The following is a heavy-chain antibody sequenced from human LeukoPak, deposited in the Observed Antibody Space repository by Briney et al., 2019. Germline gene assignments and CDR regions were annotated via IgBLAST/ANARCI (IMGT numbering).Heavy chain of an antibody. CDR1: GGSINSYY. V-gene: IGHV4-59*01. J-gene: IGHJ4*02. Sequence: SETLSLTCAVSGGSINSYYWGWIRQPPGKGLEWIGYIYSRGTTNYNPSLKSRVTISVDTSKNQFSLRLNSVTAADTAVYFCARKGAAGTGFDYWGQGTLVTVSS. CDR2: IYSRGTT. D-gene: IGHD1-1*01. CDR3: ARKGAAGTGFDY.